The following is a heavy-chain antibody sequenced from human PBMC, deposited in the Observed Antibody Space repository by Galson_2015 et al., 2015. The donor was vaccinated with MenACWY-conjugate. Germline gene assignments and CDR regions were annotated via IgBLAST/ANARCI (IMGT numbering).Heavy chain of an antibody. CDR3: ARVLYFFGNWCFFFGF. CDR2: ISSSSSYI. Sequence: SLRLSCAASGFTFSSYSMNWVRQAPGKGLEWVSSISSSSSYIYYADSVKGRFTISRDNAKNSLYLQMNSLRAEDTAVYYCARVLYFFGNWCFFFGFWGQGTLVTVSS. D-gene: IGHD3-10*01. J-gene: IGHJ4*02. V-gene: IGHV3-21*01. CDR1: GFTFSSYS.